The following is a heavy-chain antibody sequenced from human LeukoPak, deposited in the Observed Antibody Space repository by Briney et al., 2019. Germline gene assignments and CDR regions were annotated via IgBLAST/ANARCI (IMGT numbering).Heavy chain of an antibody. J-gene: IGHJ4*02. V-gene: IGHV3-23*01. CDR3: AKPNMGYWAVDS. CDR1: TFTFSSYT. CDR2: ISGSGGST. Sequence: GGSLRLSCAASTFTFSSYTMSWVRQAPGKGLEWVSGISGSGGSTYYADSVRGRFTISRDNSKNTVYLQMNSLRAEDTAVYYCAKPNMGYWAVDSWGQGTLVTVSS. D-gene: IGHD1-26*01.